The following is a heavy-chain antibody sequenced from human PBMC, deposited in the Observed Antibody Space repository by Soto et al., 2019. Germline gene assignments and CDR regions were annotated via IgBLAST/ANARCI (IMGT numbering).Heavy chain of an antibody. CDR2: IIPIFGTA. Sequence: QVQLVQSGAEVKKPGSSVMVSCKASGGTFSSYAISWVRQAPGQGLEWMGGIIPIFGTANYAQKFQGRVTITADESTSTAYMELSSLRSEDTAVYYCARLIDTAMAETNYYYYGMDVWGQGTTVTVSS. CDR3: ARLIDTAMAETNYYYYGMDV. CDR1: GGTFSSYA. D-gene: IGHD5-18*01. V-gene: IGHV1-69*12. J-gene: IGHJ6*02.